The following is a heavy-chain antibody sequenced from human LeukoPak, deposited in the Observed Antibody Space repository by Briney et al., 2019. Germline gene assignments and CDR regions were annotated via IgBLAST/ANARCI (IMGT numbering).Heavy chain of an antibody. J-gene: IGHJ5*02. CDR1: GGSISSSTYY. CDR3: ARQAYSSNLGWFDP. V-gene: IGHV4-39*01. CDR2: IYNSGST. D-gene: IGHD6-13*01. Sequence: LETLSLTCSVSGGSISSSTYYWGWIRQPPGKGLEWIGNIYNSGSTYYNPSLKSRVTISVDTSKNQFSLKLSSVTAADTAVYYCARQAYSSNLGWFDPWGQGTLVTVSS.